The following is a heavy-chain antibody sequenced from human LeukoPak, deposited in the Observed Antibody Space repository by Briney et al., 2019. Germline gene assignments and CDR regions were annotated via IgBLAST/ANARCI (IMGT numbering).Heavy chain of an antibody. CDR3: TRQYYDTSEVDY. CDR2: IRSKAYGGTT. CDR1: GFTFSDYY. Sequence: GGSLRLSCAASGFTFSDYYMSWFRQAPGKGLEWVGFIRSKAYGGTTEYAASVKGRFTISRDDSKSIAYLQMNSLKTGDTAVYYCTRQYYDTSEVDYWGQGTLVTVSS. D-gene: IGHD3-22*01. V-gene: IGHV3-49*03. J-gene: IGHJ4*02.